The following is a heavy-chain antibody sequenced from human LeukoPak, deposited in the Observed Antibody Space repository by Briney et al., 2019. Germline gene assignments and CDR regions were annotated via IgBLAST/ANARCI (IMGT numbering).Heavy chain of an antibody. CDR1: GYSISGGYY. CDR2: IYHSGST. J-gene: IGHJ4*02. D-gene: IGHD1/OR15-1a*01. V-gene: IGHV4-38-2*02. Sequence: TSSETLSLTCTVSGYSISGGYYWGWIRQPPGKGLEWIGSIYHSGSTYYNPSLKSRVTISVDTSKNQFSLKLSSVTAADTAVFYCERGHNWNNDYYFDYWRQGTLVTVCS. CDR3: ERGHNWNNDYYFDY.